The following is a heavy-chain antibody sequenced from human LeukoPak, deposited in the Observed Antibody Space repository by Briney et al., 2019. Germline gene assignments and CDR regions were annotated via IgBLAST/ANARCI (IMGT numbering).Heavy chain of an antibody. D-gene: IGHD4-17*01. V-gene: IGHV3-23*01. CDR3: AKPSYGDRYYFDY. Sequence: GGSLTLSCAASGFTFSNYAMTWVRQAPGKGLDWVSAISPSGGSTIYPDSVKGRFTLSRDNSKNPLYLQMNSLRPAGTAVILLAKPSYGDRYYFDYWGQGTQVTVSS. CDR1: GFTFSNYA. CDR2: ISPSGGST. J-gene: IGHJ4*02.